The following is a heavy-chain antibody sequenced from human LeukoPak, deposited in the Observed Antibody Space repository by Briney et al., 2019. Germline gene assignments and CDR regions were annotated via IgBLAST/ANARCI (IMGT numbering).Heavy chain of an antibody. Sequence: ASVKVSCKASGYTFTSYGISWVRQAPGQGLEWMGWISAYNGNTNYAQKLQGRVTMTRDMSTSTVYMELSSLRSEDTAVYYCARETVATTTRGAFDIWGQGTMVTVSS. V-gene: IGHV1-18*01. J-gene: IGHJ3*02. D-gene: IGHD5-24*01. CDR1: GYTFTSYG. CDR2: ISAYNGNT. CDR3: ARETVATTTRGAFDI.